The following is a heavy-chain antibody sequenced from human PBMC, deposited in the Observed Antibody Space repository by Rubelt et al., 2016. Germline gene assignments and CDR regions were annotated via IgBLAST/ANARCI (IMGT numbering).Heavy chain of an antibody. D-gene: IGHD1-26*01. J-gene: IGHJ4*02. V-gene: IGHV3-33*01. CDR2: IWYDGSNK. Sequence: QVQLVESGGGVVQPGRSLRLSCAASGFTFSSYGMHWVRQAPGKGLEWVAVIWYDGSNKYYADSVKGRFTISRDNSKNTLYLQMNSLRAEDTAVYYCARDQTSYYGYDTWGQGTLVTVSS. CDR1: GFTFSSYG. CDR3: ARDQTSYYGYDT.